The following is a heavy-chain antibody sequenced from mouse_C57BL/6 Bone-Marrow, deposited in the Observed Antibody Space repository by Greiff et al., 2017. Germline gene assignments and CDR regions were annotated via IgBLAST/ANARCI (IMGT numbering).Heavy chain of an antibody. V-gene: IGHV2-2*01. CDR3: ARGISGGYYAMDY. CDR1: GFSLTSYG. CDR2: IWSGGST. Sequence: VQLVESGPGLVQPSQSLSITCTVSGFSLTSYGVHWVRQSPGKGLEWLGVIWSGGSTDYNAAFISRLSISKDNSKSQVFFKMNSLQADDTAIYYFARGISGGYYAMDYWGQGTSVTVSS. J-gene: IGHJ4*01.